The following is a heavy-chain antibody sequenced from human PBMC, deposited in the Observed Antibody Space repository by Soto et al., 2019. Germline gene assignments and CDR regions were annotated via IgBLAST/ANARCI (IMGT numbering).Heavy chain of an antibody. CDR1: GYTFTGYY. V-gene: IGHV1-2*04. CDR2: INPNSGGT. J-gene: IGHJ6*02. Sequence: QVQLVQSGAEVKKPGASVKVSCKASGYTFTGYYMHWVRQAPGQGLEWMGWINPNSGGTNYAQKFQGWVTMTRDTSISTDYMELSRLRSDDTAVYYCARDGSGRNYYYYYGMDVWGQGTTVTVSS. CDR3: ARDGSGRNYYYYYGMDV. D-gene: IGHD3-10*01.